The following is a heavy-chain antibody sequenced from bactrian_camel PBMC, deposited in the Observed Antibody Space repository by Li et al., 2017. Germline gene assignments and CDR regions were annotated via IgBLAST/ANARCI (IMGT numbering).Heavy chain of an antibody. J-gene: IGHJ6*01. CDR1: GYTYSVLC. Sequence: VQLVESGGGSVQAGGSLRLSCADSGYTYSVLCWGWFRQGPGKERERVAAIATGGGSAYYADSVKGRFTISQDNDKNTVYLQMNSLEPDDTAVYYCAASSRAEAFRWRPEVVAGDFGYWGQGTQVTVS. CDR2: IATGGGSA. CDR3: AASSRAEAFRWRPEVVAGDFGY. D-gene: IGHD6*01. V-gene: IGHV3S40*01.